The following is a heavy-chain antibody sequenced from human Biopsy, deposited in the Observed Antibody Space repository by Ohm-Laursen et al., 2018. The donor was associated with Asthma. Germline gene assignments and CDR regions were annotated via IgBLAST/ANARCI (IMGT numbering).Heavy chain of an antibody. D-gene: IGHD1-26*01. J-gene: IGHJ4*02. Sequence: SLRLSCAASGFTFSNYGMHWVRQAPGKGLDWVAVISFDGTNRNYTDSVKGRFTISRDNSRNTLHLEMNSLRAEDTAVYFCAKEVFPGWELRRGPDSWGQGTLVAVSS. V-gene: IGHV3-30*18. CDR3: AKEVFPGWELRRGPDS. CDR1: GFTFSNYG. CDR2: ISFDGTNR.